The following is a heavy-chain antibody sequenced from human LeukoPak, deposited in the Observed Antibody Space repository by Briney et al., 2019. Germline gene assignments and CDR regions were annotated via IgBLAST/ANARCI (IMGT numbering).Heavy chain of an antibody. CDR1: GFTFSSYG. CDR3: ARDDYGDYGGFDY. Sequence: GGSLRLSCAASGFTFSSYGMHWVRQAPGKGLEWVAVIWYDGSNKYYADSVKGRFTISRDNSKNTLYLQMNSLRAGDTAVYYCARDDYGDYGGFDYWGQGTLVTVSS. V-gene: IGHV3-33*01. CDR2: IWYDGSNK. D-gene: IGHD4-17*01. J-gene: IGHJ4*02.